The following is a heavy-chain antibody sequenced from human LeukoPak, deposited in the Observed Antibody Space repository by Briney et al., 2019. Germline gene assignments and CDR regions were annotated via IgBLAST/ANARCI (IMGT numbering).Heavy chain of an antibody. CDR2: ISAYNGNT. CDR3: ARRIIAATGTEWFDP. V-gene: IGHV1-18*01. J-gene: IGHJ5*02. CDR1: GYTFTSYG. Sequence: ASVKVSCKASGYTFTSYGSSWVRQAPGQGLEWMGWISAYNGNTKYAQKLQGRVTMTTDTSTSTAYMELRSLRSDDTAVYYCARRIIAATGTEWFDPWGQGTLVTVSS. D-gene: IGHD6-13*01.